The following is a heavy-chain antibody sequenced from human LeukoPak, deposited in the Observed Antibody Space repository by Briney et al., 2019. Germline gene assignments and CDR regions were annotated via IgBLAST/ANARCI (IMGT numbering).Heavy chain of an antibody. D-gene: IGHD3-16*01. Sequence: GGSLRLSCVASGLTFTGSGVHWLRQAPGKGLEWVAFIQSDGSYKDYVESVKGRFTSSRDDSKNTVYLQMNGLSPEDTAVYYCARNMMGTDYWGQGTHVTVSS. J-gene: IGHJ4*02. V-gene: IGHV3-30*02. CDR1: GLTFTGSG. CDR2: IQSDGSYK. CDR3: ARNMMGTDY.